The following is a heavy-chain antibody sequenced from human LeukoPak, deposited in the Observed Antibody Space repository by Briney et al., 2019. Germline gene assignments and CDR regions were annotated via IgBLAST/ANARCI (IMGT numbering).Heavy chain of an antibody. CDR1: GGSFSGYY. V-gene: IGHV4-34*01. J-gene: IGHJ6*03. CDR3: ARGGTGGRFRPVYYYMDV. Sequence: PSETLSLTCAVYGGSFSGYYWSWIRQPPGKGLEWIGEINHSGSTNYNPSLKSRVTISVDTSKNQFSLNLSSLTAADTAVYHRARGGTGGRFRPVYYYMDVWGKGTTVTVSS. D-gene: IGHD1/OR15-1a*01. CDR2: INHSGST.